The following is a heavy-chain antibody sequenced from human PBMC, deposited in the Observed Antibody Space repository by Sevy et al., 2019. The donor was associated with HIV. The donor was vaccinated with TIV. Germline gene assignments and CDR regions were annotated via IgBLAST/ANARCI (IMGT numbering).Heavy chain of an antibody. Sequence: GGSLILSCAASGFTFSSYSMNWVHQAPGKGLEWVSSISSSSSYIYYADSVKGRFTISRDNAKNSLYLQMNSLRAEDTAVYYCASSSGSKVLDYWGQGTLVTVSS. CDR1: GFTFSSYS. CDR3: ASSSGSKVLDY. D-gene: IGHD1-26*01. V-gene: IGHV3-21*01. J-gene: IGHJ4*02. CDR2: ISSSSSYI.